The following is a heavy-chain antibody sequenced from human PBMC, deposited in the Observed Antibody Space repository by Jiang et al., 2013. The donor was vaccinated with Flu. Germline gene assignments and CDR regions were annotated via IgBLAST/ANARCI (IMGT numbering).Heavy chain of an antibody. J-gene: IGHJ4*02. CDR3: ARTSHWDLPLNRYDF. V-gene: IGHV4-34*01. Sequence: LLKPSETLSLTCAVHGGSFSDYSWSWIRQSPGRGLEWVGDINYSGGTDYNPSLESRATISIDTSERQFSLNLKSVTAADTAVYYCARTSHWDLPLNRYDFWGQGTQVTVSS. CDR2: INYSGGT. CDR1: GGSFSDYS. D-gene: IGHD3/OR15-3a*01.